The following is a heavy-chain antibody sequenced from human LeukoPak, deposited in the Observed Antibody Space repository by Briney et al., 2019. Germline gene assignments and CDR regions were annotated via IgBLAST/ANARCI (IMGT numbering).Heavy chain of an antibody. CDR2: FDPEDGET. D-gene: IGHD2-15*01. CDR3: ATDPGYCSGGSCYFPEPLDY. J-gene: IGHJ4*02. Sequence: ASVTVSCKVSGYTLTELSMHWVRQAPGKGLEWMGGFDPEDGETIYAQKFQGRVTMTEDTSTDTAYMELSSLRSEDTAVYYCATDPGYCSGGSCYFPEPLDYWGQGTLVTVSS. V-gene: IGHV1-24*01. CDR1: GYTLTELS.